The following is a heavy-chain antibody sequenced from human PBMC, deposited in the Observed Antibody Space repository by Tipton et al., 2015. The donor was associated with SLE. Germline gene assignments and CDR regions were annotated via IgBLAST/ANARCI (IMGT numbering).Heavy chain of an antibody. CDR3: ARDQGTGGAFDI. D-gene: IGHD7-27*01. CDR2: IYYSGGT. V-gene: IGHV4-61*01. CDR1: GDSVISGTYY. J-gene: IGHJ3*02. Sequence: TLSLTCTVSGDSVISGTYYWSWIRQPPGKGLEWIGYIYYSGGTIYNPSLKSRVTVSLDTSKNQFSLKLTSVTAADTAVYYCARDQGTGGAFDIWGQGTMVTVSS.